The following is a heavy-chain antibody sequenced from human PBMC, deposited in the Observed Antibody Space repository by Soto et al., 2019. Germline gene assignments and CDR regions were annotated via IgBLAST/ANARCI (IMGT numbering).Heavy chain of an antibody. J-gene: IGHJ4*02. Sequence: GGSLRLSCAASGFTFSSYAMSWVRQAPGKGLEWVSAISGSGGSTYYPDSVKGRFTISRDNSKNTLYLQMNSLRAEDTAVYYCAKDMLTRITIFGVVIPHSWGQGTLVTVSS. CDR3: AKDMLTRITIFGVVIPHS. CDR2: ISGSGGST. V-gene: IGHV3-23*01. CDR1: GFTFSSYA. D-gene: IGHD3-3*01.